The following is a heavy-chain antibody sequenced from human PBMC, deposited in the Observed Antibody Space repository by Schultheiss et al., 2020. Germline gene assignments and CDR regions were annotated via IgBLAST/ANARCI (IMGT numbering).Heavy chain of an antibody. CDR3: ASSSGWPYFDY. CDR1: GFTFSSYW. Sequence: GGSLRLSCAASGFTFSSYWMSWVRQAPGKGLEWVANIKHDGSEKYYVDSVKGRFTISRDNSKNTLYLQMNSLRAEDTAVYYCASSSGWPYFDYWGQGTLVTVSS. J-gene: IGHJ4*02. V-gene: IGHV3-7*01. CDR2: IKHDGSEK. D-gene: IGHD6-19*01.